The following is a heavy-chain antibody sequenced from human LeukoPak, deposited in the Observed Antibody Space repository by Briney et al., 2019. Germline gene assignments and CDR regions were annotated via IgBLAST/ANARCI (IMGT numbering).Heavy chain of an antibody. J-gene: IGHJ4*02. CDR3: ARSSRLTFDY. CDR2: ITSSSSYI. Sequence: GGSLRLSCAASGFTFSSYNMNWVRQAPGKGLEWVSSITSSSSYIYYADSVKGRFTISRDNAKNSLYLQMNSLRAEDTAVYYCARSSRLTFDYWGQGTLVTVSS. CDR1: GFTFSSYN. D-gene: IGHD6-6*01. V-gene: IGHV3-21*01.